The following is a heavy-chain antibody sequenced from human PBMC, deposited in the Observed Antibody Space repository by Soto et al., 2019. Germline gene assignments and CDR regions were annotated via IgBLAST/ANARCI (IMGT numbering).Heavy chain of an antibody. J-gene: IGHJ5*02. CDR2: ISSSSSTI. CDR1: GFTFSSYS. V-gene: IGHV3-48*02. D-gene: IGHD3-3*01. CDR3: AKSQRGIFGVVNWFDP. Sequence: EVQLVESGGGLVQPGGSLRLSCAASGFTFSSYSMNWVRQAPGKGLEWVSYISSSSSTIYYADSVKGRFTISRDNAKNSLYLQMNSLRDEDTAVYYCAKSQRGIFGVVNWFDPWGQGTLVTVSS.